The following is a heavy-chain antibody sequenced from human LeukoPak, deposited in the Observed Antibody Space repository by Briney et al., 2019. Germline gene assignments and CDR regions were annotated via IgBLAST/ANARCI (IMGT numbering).Heavy chain of an antibody. D-gene: IGHD6-19*01. V-gene: IGHV3-53*01. J-gene: IGHJ4*02. CDR2: IYSGGST. Sequence: PGGSLRLSCAASGFTVNSKYMNWVRQAPGKGLEWVSVIYSGGSTYYADSVKGRFTISRDNFKNTLYLQMNSLRAEDTAVYYCARGTGSERGSGWYVFVYFDYWGQGTLVTVSS. CDR3: ARGTGSERGSGWYVFVYFDY. CDR1: GFTVNSKY.